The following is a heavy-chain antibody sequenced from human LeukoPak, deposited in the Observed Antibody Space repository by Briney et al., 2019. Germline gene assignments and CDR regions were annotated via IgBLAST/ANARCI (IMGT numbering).Heavy chain of an antibody. CDR1: GGSFSGYY. V-gene: IGHV4-34*01. CDR2: INHSGST. Sequence: SETLSLTCAVYGGSFSGYYWSWIRQPPGKGREWIGEINHSGSTNYNPSLKSRVTISVDTSKTQFSLKLRSVTAADTAVYYCARRADTDDYGDYPYYFDYWGQGTLVTVSS. D-gene: IGHD4-17*01. CDR3: ARRADTDDYGDYPYYFDY. J-gene: IGHJ4*02.